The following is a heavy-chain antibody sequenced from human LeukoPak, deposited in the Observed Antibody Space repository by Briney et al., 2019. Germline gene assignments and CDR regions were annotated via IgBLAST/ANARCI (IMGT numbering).Heavy chain of an antibody. CDR2: IDPSDSYT. V-gene: IGHV5-10-1*01. J-gene: IGHJ4*02. CDR1: GYSFASYW. Sequence: GESLKISCQGSGYSFASYWITWVRQMPGKGLQWMGRIDPSDSYTNYSPSFQGHVTISADKSISTAYLQWSSLKASDTAMCYCASERYCSSTSCYFDYWGQGTLVTVSS. D-gene: IGHD2-2*01. CDR3: ASERYCSSTSCYFDY.